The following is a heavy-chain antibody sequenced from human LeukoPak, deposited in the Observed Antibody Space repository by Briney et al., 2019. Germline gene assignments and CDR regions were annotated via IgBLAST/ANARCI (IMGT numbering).Heavy chain of an antibody. Sequence: GGSLRLSCAASGFTFSSYWMHWVRQAPGKGLVWVSRINSDGSSTSYADSVKGRFTISRDNAKNTLYLQMNSLRAEDTAVYYCARVPDADYYDSSGYYYYFDYWGQGTLVTVSS. CDR3: ARVPDADYYDSSGYYYYFDY. J-gene: IGHJ4*02. CDR2: INSDGSST. CDR1: GFTFSSYW. V-gene: IGHV3-74*01. D-gene: IGHD3-22*01.